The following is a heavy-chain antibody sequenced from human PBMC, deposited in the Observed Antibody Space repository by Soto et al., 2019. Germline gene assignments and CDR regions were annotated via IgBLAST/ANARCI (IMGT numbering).Heavy chain of an antibody. CDR2: ISGNGGST. CDR3: AKRPASLITFDY. CDR1: GFTFSNYA. J-gene: IGHJ4*02. D-gene: IGHD2-2*01. V-gene: IGHV3-23*01. Sequence: GGSLRLSCAASGFTFSNYAMSWVRQAPGKGLEWVSTISGNGGSTYYADSVKGRFTISRDNSKNMLFLQINSPRDDDSAVYYCAKRPASLITFDYWGQGTPVTVSS.